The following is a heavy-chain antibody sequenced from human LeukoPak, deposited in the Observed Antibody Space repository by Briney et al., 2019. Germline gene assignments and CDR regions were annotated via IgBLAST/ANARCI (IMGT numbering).Heavy chain of an antibody. J-gene: IGHJ5*01. D-gene: IGHD5-24*01. CDR2: ISYDGSNK. Sequence: GGSLRLSCAASGFTFSSYTMHWVRQAPGKGLEWVAIISYDGSNKYYADSVTGRFIISRDTSKNTLYLQMNSLRVEDTAIYYCARDLESDSWGQGTLVTVSS. V-gene: IGHV3-30*01. CDR1: GFTFSSYT. CDR3: ARDLESDS.